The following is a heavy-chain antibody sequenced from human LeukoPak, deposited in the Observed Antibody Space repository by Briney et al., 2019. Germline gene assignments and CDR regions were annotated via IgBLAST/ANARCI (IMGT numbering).Heavy chain of an antibody. V-gene: IGHV3-66*01. CDR3: VRAHRAAAAGTWAFDT. D-gene: IGHD6-13*01. CDR2: IYSGGST. CDR1: GFTVSSNY. J-gene: IGHJ3*02. Sequence: PGGSLRLSCAASGFTVSSNYMSWVRQAPGKGLEWVSVIYSGGSTYYADSVKGRFTISRDNSKNTLYLQMNSLKIDDTAVYYCVRAHRAAAAGTWAFDTWGQGTMVIVSS.